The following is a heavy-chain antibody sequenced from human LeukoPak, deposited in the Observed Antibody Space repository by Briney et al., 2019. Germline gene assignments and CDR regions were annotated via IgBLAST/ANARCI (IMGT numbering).Heavy chain of an antibody. CDR1: GFIFSSHS. D-gene: IGHD3-10*02. V-gene: IGHV3-48*04. CDR2: ISSSSRTI. J-gene: IGHJ6*04. Sequence: PGGSLRLSCATSGFIFSSHSMNWVRRAPGKGLEWVSYISSSSRTIYYADSVKGRFTISRDNAKNSLYLQMNSLRAEDTAVYYCAELGITMIGGVWGKGTTVTISS. CDR3: AELGITMIGGV.